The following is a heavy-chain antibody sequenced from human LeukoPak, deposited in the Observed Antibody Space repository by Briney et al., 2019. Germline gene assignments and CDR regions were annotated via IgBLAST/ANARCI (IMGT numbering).Heavy chain of an antibody. CDR3: ARSLGIPSQPINWFDP. J-gene: IGHJ5*02. CDR2: IYYSGST. D-gene: IGHD2-21*01. CDR1: GGSISNTDYS. Sequence: PSQTLSLTCAVSGGSISNTDYSWAWLRQPPGKGLEWIGYIYYSGSTYYNPSLKSRVTISVDTSKNQFSLKLSSVTAADTAVYYCARSLGIPSQPINWFDPWGQGTLVTVSS. V-gene: IGHV4-31*11.